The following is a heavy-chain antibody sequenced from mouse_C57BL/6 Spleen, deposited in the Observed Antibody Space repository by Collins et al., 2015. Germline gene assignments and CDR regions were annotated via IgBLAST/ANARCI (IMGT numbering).Heavy chain of an antibody. V-gene: IGHV14-4*02. CDR1: GFNIKDYY. CDR3: NDGGR. Sequence: EVQLQQSGAELVRSGASVKLSCTASGFNIKDYYMHWVKQRPEQGLEWIGWIDPENGDTEYAPKFQGKATMTADTSSNTAYLQLSGLTSEDTAVYYCNDGGRWGQGTLVTVSA. CDR2: IDPENGDT. J-gene: IGHJ3*01.